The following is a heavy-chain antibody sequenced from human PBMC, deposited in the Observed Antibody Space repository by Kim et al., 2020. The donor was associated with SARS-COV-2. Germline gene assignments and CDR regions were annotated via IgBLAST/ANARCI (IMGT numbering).Heavy chain of an antibody. D-gene: IGHD6-19*01. V-gene: IGHV1-2*06. Sequence: ASVKVSCKASGYTFTGYYMHWVRQAPGQGLEWMGRINPNSGGTNYAQKFQGRVTMTRDTSISTAYMELSRLRSDDTAVYYCARSLEQWLADLVDWGQGTLVTVSS. CDR1: GYTFTGYY. J-gene: IGHJ4*02. CDR3: ARSLEQWLADLVD. CDR2: INPNSGGT.